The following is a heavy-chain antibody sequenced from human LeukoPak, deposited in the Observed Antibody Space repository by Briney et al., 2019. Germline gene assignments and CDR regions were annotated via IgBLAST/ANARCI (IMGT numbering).Heavy chain of an antibody. CDR2: INPNSGGT. J-gene: IGHJ6*03. D-gene: IGHD5-18*01. V-gene: IGHV1-2*02. CDR1: GYTFTGYY. Sequence: ASVKVSCKASGYTFTGYYMHWVRQAPGQGLEWMGWINPNSGGTNYAQKFQGRVTMTRDTSISTAYMELSRLRSDDTAVYYCARRGLGSYGYVYYYYYYMDVWGKGTTVTVSS. CDR3: ARRGLGSYGYVYYYYYYMDV.